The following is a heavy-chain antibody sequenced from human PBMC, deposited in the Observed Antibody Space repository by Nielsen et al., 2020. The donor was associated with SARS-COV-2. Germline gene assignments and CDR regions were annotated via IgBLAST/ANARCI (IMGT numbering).Heavy chain of an antibody. J-gene: IGHJ4*02. CDR3: AKGNYYDSSGYWNYFDY. V-gene: IGHV3-20*04. D-gene: IGHD3-22*01. CDR1: GFTFDDYG. Sequence: GESLKISCAASGFTFDDYGMSWVRQAPGKGLEWVSGINWNSGSIGYADSVKGRFTISRDNAKNSLYLQMNSLRAEDTALYYCAKGNYYDSSGYWNYFDYWGQGTLVTVSS. CDR2: INWNSGSI.